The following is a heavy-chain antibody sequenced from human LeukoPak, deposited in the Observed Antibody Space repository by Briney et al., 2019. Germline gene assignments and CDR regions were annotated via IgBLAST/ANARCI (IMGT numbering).Heavy chain of an antibody. D-gene: IGHD6-19*01. CDR1: GFTLSSYG. CDR3: ARDMEQWLVQDWYFDL. J-gene: IGHJ2*01. V-gene: IGHV3-33*01. CDR2: IGYDGRTK. Sequence: GVSLRLSCAASGFTLSSYGMHWVRQAPGKGLEWVSGIGYDGRTKYYTDSVKGRFIISRDYSKNTLYLQMNILRAEDTAVYYCARDMEQWLVQDWYFDLWGRGTLVTVSS.